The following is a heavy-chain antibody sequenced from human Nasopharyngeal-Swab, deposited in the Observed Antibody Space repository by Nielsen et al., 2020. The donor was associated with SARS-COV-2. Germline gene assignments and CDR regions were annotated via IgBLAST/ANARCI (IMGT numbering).Heavy chain of an antibody. V-gene: IGHV3-21*01. CDR3: ARVGSSSWYFDY. CDR2: ISGNSGYI. D-gene: IGHD6-13*01. CDR1: GFTFSSNT. J-gene: IGHJ4*02. Sequence: GESLKISCAASGFTFSSNTMNWVRQAPGKGLEWVSSISGNSGYISYADSVKGRFTISRDNAKNSLYLQINSLRAEDTAVYYCARVGSSSWYFDYWGQGTLVTVSS.